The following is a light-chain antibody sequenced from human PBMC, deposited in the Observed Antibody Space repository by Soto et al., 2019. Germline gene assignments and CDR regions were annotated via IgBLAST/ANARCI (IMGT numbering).Light chain of an antibody. V-gene: IGLV2-8*01. CDR3: TSYAGNSNYV. CDR2: EVD. CDR1: TNGVGGFNY. J-gene: IGLJ1*01. Sequence: QSVLTQPPSASGSAGQSVTISCTGPTNGVGGFNYVSWYQQHPGRVPKLIIYEVDKQPSGVPDRFSGSKSGNTASLTVSGLQADDEADYYCTSYAGNSNYVFGTGTKLTVL.